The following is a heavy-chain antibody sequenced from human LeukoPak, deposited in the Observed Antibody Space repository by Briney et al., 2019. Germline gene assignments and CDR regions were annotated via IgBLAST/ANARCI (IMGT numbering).Heavy chain of an antibody. J-gene: IGHJ5*02. D-gene: IGHD3-10*01. CDR3: AHRGDITMVRGVSPIRGWFDP. Sequence: ASGPTLVKPTQTLTLTCTFSGFSPSTSGVGVGWIRQPPGKALEWLAVIYWNDDKRYSPVLKSRLTITKDTSKNQVVLTMTNMDPVDTATYYCAHRGDITMVRGVSPIRGWFDPWGQGTLVTVSS. CDR2: IYWNDDK. CDR1: GFSPSTSGVG. V-gene: IGHV2-5*01.